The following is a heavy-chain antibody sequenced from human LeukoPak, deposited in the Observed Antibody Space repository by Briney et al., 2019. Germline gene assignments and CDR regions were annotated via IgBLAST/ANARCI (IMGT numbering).Heavy chain of an antibody. Sequence: GGSLRLSCAASGFTFSSYSMNWVRQAPGKGLEWVSSISSSSSYIYYADSVKGRFTISRDNAKNSLYLQMNSLRAEDTAVYYCARDARGDCSGGSCFTGGSSYYYYYYMDVWGKGTTVTVSS. CDR3: ARDARGDCSGGSCFTGGSSYYYYYYMDV. J-gene: IGHJ6*03. CDR2: ISSSSSYI. V-gene: IGHV3-21*01. D-gene: IGHD2-15*01. CDR1: GFTFSSYS.